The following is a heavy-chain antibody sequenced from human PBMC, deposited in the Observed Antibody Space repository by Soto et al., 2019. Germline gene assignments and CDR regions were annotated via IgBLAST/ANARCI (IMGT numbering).Heavy chain of an antibody. Sequence: GGSLRLSCAASGFTFSSYSMNWVRQAPGKGLEWVSYISSSSSTIYYADSVKGRFTISRENAKNSLYLQMNSLRAEDTAVYYGAAGVGFGEALFDYWGQGTLVTVSS. CDR3: AAGVGFGEALFDY. CDR1: GFTFSSYS. CDR2: ISSSSSTI. J-gene: IGHJ4*02. V-gene: IGHV3-48*01. D-gene: IGHD3-10*01.